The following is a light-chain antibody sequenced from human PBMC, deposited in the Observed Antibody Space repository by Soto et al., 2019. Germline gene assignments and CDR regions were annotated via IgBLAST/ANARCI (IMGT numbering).Light chain of an antibody. CDR1: QSVLYSPNNKNY. J-gene: IGKJ1*01. CDR2: WAS. Sequence: DIVMTQSPDSLALSLGEGATINCKSSQSVLYSPNNKNYLAWYQQKPGHPPKLLLYWASMRESGVPDRFSGSASGTAFTLTSSSLQAEDVAVYYCHQYANSPWTFGPGTKVEIK. V-gene: IGKV4-1*01. CDR3: HQYANSPWT.